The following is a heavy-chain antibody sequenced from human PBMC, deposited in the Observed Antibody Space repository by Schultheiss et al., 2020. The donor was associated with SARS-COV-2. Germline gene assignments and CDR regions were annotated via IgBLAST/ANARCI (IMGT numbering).Heavy chain of an antibody. CDR3: ARVWGYCSGGSCYLGGMDV. Sequence: SETLSLTCAVYGGSFSGYYWSWIRQPPGKGLEWIGYIYYSGGTKYNPSLKSRVTISVDTSKNQFSLKLNSVTAADTAVYYCARVWGYCSGGSCYLGGMDVWGQGTTVTVSS. CDR1: GGSFSGYY. CDR2: IYYSGGT. D-gene: IGHD2-15*01. V-gene: IGHV4-59*01. J-gene: IGHJ6*02.